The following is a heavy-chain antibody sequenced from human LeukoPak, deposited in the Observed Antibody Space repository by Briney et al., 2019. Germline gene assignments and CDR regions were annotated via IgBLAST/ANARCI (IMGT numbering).Heavy chain of an antibody. CDR2: TRGGGSGT. D-gene: IGHD3-16*01. Sequence: GGSLTLPCSVPSFTSSSLSMSWARQAPGKGLEWVSATRGGGSGTHYADSVKGRFTISRDSSTNTLSLRVNSLRADDTAVDLCAKDLGLDPFPMWAQGTMVTVSS. V-gene: IGHV3-23*01. J-gene: IGHJ3*02. CDR3: AKDLGLDPFPM. CDR1: SFTSSSLS.